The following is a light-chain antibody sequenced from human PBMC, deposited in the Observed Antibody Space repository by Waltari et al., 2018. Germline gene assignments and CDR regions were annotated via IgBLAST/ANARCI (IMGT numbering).Light chain of an antibody. CDR2: ATS. Sequence: DIQMTQSPSSLSASVGDRVTITCRASQSINNFLNWYQQKPGKAPKLLISATSTLQTGVPSRFSGSGSGTDFSLNISSLQPEDFATYYCQQSYSIPISFGPGTEVEIK. CDR3: QQSYSIPIS. CDR1: QSINNF. V-gene: IGKV1-39*01. J-gene: IGKJ3*01.